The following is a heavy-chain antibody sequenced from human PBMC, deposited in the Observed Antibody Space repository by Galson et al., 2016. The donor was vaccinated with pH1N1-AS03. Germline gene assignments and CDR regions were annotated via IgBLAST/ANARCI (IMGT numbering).Heavy chain of an antibody. Sequence: SVKVSCKASGYTFTSVGISWVRQAPGQGLEWVGWIRTANGETHYAQNFQGRVTMTSDNSTDTVYMELTRLISDDTAVYYCATDNWNSFDPWGQGTLVTVSS. J-gene: IGHJ5*02. D-gene: IGHD1-1*01. CDR1: GYTFTSVG. CDR3: ATDNWNSFDP. V-gene: IGHV1-18*01. CDR2: IRTANGET.